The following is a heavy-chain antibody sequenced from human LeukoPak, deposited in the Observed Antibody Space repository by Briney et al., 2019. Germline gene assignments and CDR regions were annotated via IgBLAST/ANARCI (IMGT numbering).Heavy chain of an antibody. J-gene: IGHJ4*02. V-gene: IGHV3-23*01. CDR2: ISGSGGST. CDR1: GFTFSSYG. D-gene: IGHD3-9*01. Sequence: GGSLRLSCAASGFTFSSYGMSWVRQAPGKGLEWVSAISGSGGSTYYADSVKGWFTISRDNSKNTLYLQMNSLRAEDTAVYYCAKDPGSGLRYFDGSTNYFDYWGQGTLVTVSS. CDR3: AKDPGSGLRYFDGSTNYFDY.